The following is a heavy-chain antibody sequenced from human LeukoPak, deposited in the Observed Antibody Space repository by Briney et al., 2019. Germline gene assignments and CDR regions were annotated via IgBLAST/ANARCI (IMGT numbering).Heavy chain of an antibody. CDR1: GGSIRSSGYY. D-gene: IGHD5-24*01. V-gene: IGHV4-39*01. CDR3: ARHLDGYNYYYYYYMDV. CDR2: IYYSGST. J-gene: IGHJ6*03. Sequence: SETLSLTCTVSGGSIRSSGYYWGWIRQPPGKGLEWIGSIYYSGSTYYNPSLKSRVTISVDTSKNQFSLKLCSVTAADTAVYYCARHLDGYNYYYYYYMDVWGKGTTVTVSS.